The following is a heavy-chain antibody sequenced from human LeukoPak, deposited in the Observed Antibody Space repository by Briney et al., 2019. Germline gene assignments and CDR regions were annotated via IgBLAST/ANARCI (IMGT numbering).Heavy chain of an antibody. D-gene: IGHD3-3*01. CDR1: GYTFTGYY. CDR3: AVGSGRFLEWLLYRYSRFDY. CDR2: INPNSGGT. V-gene: IGHV1-2*02. Sequence: ASVKVSCKASGYTFTGYYMHWVRQAPGQGLEWMGWINPNSGGTNYAQKFQGRVTMTRDTSISTAYMELSRLRSDDTAVYYCAVGSGRFLEWLLYRYSRFDYWGQGTLVTVSS. J-gene: IGHJ4*02.